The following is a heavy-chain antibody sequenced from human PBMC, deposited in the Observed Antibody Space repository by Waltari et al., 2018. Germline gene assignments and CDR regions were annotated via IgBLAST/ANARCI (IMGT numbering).Heavy chain of an antibody. CDR3: TTLDAPWGG. CDR1: GFGFTAAW. Sequence: EVQMVESGGGSVKPGDSLRLSCVASGFGFTAAWLTWVRQAQGKWLEWVCRSKSQNDGATTDFAASVRGRFSISRDDSQNMVFLQMNSLRVEDTALYYCTTLDAPWGGWGHGTLVTVSS. J-gene: IGHJ4*01. CDR2: SKSQNDGATT. V-gene: IGHV3-15*01. D-gene: IGHD7-27*01.